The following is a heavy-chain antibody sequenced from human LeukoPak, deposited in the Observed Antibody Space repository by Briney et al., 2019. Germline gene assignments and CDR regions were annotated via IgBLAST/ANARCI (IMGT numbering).Heavy chain of an antibody. CDR2: IRVSGRTT. CDR3: AKSAASATTFLDY. D-gene: IGHD4-17*01. Sequence: GGSLRLSCAASGFTFSGYAMSWVRQAPGKGLEWVSGIRVSGRTTDYADSVKGRFTISRDNSKNTLYLQMNSLRAEDTAVYYCAKSAASATTFLDYWGQRTLVTVSS. V-gene: IGHV3-23*01. CDR1: GFTFSGYA. J-gene: IGHJ4*02.